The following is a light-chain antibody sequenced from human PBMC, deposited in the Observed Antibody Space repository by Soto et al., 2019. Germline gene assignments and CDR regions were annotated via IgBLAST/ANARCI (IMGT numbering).Light chain of an antibody. CDR2: GAS. J-gene: IGKJ4*01. Sequence: IVLTQSPATLSLSPGERATLSCTASQHVTTTYIAWYQQKFGQAPRLLIYGASTRATGTPDKFTGGGFGTDFTATISRVEPEDFAAYYCQQYDSSFTFGGGTKVEMK. CDR3: QQYDSSFT. CDR1: QHVTTTY. V-gene: IGKV3-20*01.